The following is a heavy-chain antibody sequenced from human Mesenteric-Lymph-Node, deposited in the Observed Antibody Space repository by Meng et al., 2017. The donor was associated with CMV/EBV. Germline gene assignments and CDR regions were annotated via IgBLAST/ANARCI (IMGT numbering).Heavy chain of an antibody. CDR3: ARGSDIPVNNY. D-gene: IGHD2-15*01. V-gene: IGHV4-34*01. CDR1: GGSFSGYY. CDR2: INHSGVP. Sequence: QVQLQQWGAGLLKPSETLSLTCAVYGGSFSGYYWSWICQPPGKGLEWIGEINHSGVPNYNPSLKSRVTISPDRSKNQFSLKLSSVTAEDTAVYYCARGSDIPVNNYWGQGTLVTVSS. J-gene: IGHJ4*02.